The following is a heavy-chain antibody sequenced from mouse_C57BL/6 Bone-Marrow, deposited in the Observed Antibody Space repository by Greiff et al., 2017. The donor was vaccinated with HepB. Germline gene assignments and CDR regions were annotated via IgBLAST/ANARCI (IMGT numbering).Heavy chain of an antibody. J-gene: IGHJ1*03. CDR3: ARETGSSPYWYFDV. V-gene: IGHV5-4*01. D-gene: IGHD1-1*01. CDR1: GFTFSSYA. Sequence: EVKLQESGGGLVKPGGSLKLSCAASGFTFSSYAMSWVRQTPEKRLEWVATISDGGSYTYYPDNVKGRFTISRDNAKNNLYLQMSHLKSEDTAMYYCARETGSSPYWYFDVWGTGTTVTVSS. CDR2: ISDGGSYT.